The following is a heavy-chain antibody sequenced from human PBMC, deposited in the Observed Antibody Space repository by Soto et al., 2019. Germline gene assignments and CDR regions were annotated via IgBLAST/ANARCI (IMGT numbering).Heavy chain of an antibody. J-gene: IGHJ4*02. V-gene: IGHV1-2*02. Sequence: QVQLVQSGTEVKRPGTSVKVFCKAIGYSFSGHYIHWVRQAPGQGLEWMGWVNPSNGVTNVAQRFQCRVTMTRDTSINTAYMEVSGLTSDDSAVFYCAREEDNGSLYFWGQGTLVTVSA. CDR3: AREEDNGSLYF. CDR2: VNPSNGVT. CDR1: GYSFSGHY. D-gene: IGHD1-26*01.